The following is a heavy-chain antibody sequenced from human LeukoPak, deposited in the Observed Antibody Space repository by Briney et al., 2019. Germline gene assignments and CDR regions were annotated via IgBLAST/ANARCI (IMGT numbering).Heavy chain of an antibody. D-gene: IGHD2-2*01. CDR2: IRGSGGST. V-gene: IGHV3-23*01. CDR3: ARGTHCSSTSCSVY. J-gene: IGHJ4*02. Sequence: GGSLRLSCAASGFTFSSYAMSWVRQAPGKGLEWVSAIRGSGGSTYYADSVKGRFTISRDNSKNTLYLQMNSLRAEDTAVYYCARGTHCSSTSCSVYWGQGTLVTVSS. CDR1: GFTFSSYA.